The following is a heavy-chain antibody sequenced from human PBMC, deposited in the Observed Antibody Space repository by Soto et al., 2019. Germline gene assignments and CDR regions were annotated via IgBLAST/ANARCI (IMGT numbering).Heavy chain of an antibody. Sequence: PGGSLRLSCVGSGFSFRDHSMNWVRQPPGKGLQWISYISSSSENIYYADSVKGRFTVSRDNAKNTLFLQMNSLRDDDSAIYYCERLPKGSVVIGWGQGALVTV. V-gene: IGHV3-48*02. J-gene: IGHJ4*01. CDR2: ISSSSENI. CDR3: ERLPKGSVVIG. CDR1: GFSFRDHS. D-gene: IGHD2-21*01.